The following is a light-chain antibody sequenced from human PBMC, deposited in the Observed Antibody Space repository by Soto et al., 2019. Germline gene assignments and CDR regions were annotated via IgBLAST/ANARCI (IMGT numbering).Light chain of an antibody. CDR2: INN. Sequence: QSVLTQPPSASGTPGQRATISCSGSSSNIGGNAVSWYQQLPGAAPKLLIYINNQRPSGVPDRLSGSKSGTSASLAINGLQSEDEADYYCAAWDDNLNAVVFGGGTKLTVL. J-gene: IGLJ2*01. V-gene: IGLV1-44*01. CDR3: AAWDDNLNAVV. CDR1: SSNIGGNA.